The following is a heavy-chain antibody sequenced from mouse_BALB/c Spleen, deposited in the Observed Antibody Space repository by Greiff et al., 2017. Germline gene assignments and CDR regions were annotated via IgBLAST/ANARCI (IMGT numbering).Heavy chain of an antibody. Sequence: EVQVVESGGGLVKPGGSLKLSCAASGFTFSDYYMYWVRQTPEKRLEWVATISDGGSYTYYPDSVKGRFTISRDNAKNNLYLQMSSLKSEDTAMYYCARDLMMCYFDYWGQGTTLTVSS. J-gene: IGHJ2*01. V-gene: IGHV5-4*02. CDR1: GFTFSDYY. CDR3: ARDLMMCYFDY. D-gene: IGHD2-3*01. CDR2: ISDGGSYT.